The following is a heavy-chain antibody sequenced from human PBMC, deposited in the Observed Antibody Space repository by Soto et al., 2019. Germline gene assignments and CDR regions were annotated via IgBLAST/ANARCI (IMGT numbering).Heavy chain of an antibody. J-gene: IGHJ4*02. D-gene: IGHD3-22*01. V-gene: IGHV4-39*01. CDR3: ARQSYDSDDYFDY. CDR1: GDSITSGSHS. CDR2: ISHRGST. Sequence: SETLSLTCTVSGDSITSGSHSWGWIRQPPGKGLEWIGSISHRGSTDYNPSLKSRVTISVDTSRIHFSLRLISVTAADTAVYYCARQSYDSDDYFDYRGQRTLVTVSS.